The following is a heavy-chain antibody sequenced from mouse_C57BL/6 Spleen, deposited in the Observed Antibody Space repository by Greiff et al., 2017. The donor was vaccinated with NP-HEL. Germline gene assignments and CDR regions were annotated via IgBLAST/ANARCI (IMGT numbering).Heavy chain of an antibody. CDR3: ARQAITTVVAHFDY. D-gene: IGHD1-1*01. CDR1: GFTFSSYG. J-gene: IGHJ2*01. V-gene: IGHV5-6*01. Sequence: EVKVVESGGDLVKPGGSLKLSCAASGFTFSSYGMSWVRQTPDKRLEWVATISSGGSYTYYPDSVKGRFTISRDNAKNTLYLQMSSLKSEDTAMYDWARQAITTVVAHFDYWGQGTTLTVSS. CDR2: ISSGGSYT.